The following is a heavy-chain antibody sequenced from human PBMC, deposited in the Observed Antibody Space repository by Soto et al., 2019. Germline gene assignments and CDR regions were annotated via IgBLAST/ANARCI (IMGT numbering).Heavy chain of an antibody. Sequence: ASVKVSCKASGGTFSSYAISWVRQAPGQGLGWMGGIIPIFGTANYAQKFQGRVTITADESTSTAYMELSSLRSEDTAVYFCAREYNWNHVRYGMDVWGQGTTVTVSS. CDR2: IIPIFGTA. CDR1: GGTFSSYA. CDR3: AREYNWNHVRYGMDV. V-gene: IGHV1-69*13. D-gene: IGHD1-20*01. J-gene: IGHJ6*02.